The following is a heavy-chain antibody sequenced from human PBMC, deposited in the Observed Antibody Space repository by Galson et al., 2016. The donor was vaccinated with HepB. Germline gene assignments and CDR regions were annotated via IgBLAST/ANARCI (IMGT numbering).Heavy chain of an antibody. CDR3: AKQSSSWISLHGLDV. Sequence: SLRLSCAASGFTFNTYGMTWVRQAPGKGLEWVSEISGSGGRTAYADSVKGRFTISRDNSKNPLYLQMNSLRDEDTAAYYCAKQSSSWISLHGLDVWGQGTTVTVSS. V-gene: IGHV3-23*01. D-gene: IGHD6-6*01. J-gene: IGHJ6*02. CDR1: GFTFNTYG. CDR2: ISGSGGRT.